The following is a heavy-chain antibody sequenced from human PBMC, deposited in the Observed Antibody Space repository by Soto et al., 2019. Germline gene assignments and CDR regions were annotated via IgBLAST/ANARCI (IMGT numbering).Heavy chain of an antibody. CDR3: ARLRHSNYLDY. CDR2: IYYSGST. J-gene: IGHJ4*02. D-gene: IGHD4-4*01. V-gene: IGHV4-31*03. CDR1: GGSISSGGYY. Sequence: PSETLSLTCTVSGGSISSGGYYWSWIRQHPGKGLEWIGYIYYSGSTYYNPSLKSRVTISVDTSKNQFSLKLSSVTAADTAVYYCARLRHSNYLDYWGQGTLVTLSS.